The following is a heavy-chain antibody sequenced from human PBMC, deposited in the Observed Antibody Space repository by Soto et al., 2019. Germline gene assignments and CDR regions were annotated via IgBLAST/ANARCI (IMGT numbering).Heavy chain of an antibody. CDR1: CGSISSSIYY. CDR2: IYYSGST. CDR3: ARHGTLLIDY. J-gene: IGHJ4*02. D-gene: IGHD1-26*01. Sequence: SETLSLTCTVSCGSISSSIYYWGWIRQPPGKGLEWIGSIYYSGSTYYNPSLKSRVTISVDTSKNHFSLKLSSVTAADTAVYYCARHGTLLIDYWGQGTLVTVSS. V-gene: IGHV4-39*01.